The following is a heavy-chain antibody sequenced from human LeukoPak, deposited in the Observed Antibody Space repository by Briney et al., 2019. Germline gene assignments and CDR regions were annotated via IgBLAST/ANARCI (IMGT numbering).Heavy chain of an antibody. CDR2: INPNSGGT. CDR3: ARDSSSWYLYWFDP. CDR1: GYTFTSYY. V-gene: IGHV1-2*02. J-gene: IGHJ5*02. D-gene: IGHD6-13*01. Sequence: ASVKVSCKASGYTFTSYYMHWVRQAPGQGLEWMGWINPNSGGTNYAQKFQGRVTMTRDTSISTAYMELSRLRSDDTAVYYCARDSSSWYLYWFDPWGQGTLVTVSS.